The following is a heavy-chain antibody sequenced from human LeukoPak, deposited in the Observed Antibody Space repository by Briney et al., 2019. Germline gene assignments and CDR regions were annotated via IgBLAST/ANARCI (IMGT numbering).Heavy chain of an antibody. J-gene: IGHJ4*02. CDR1: GFTFSSYW. CDR2: INSDGSST. D-gene: IGHD5-12*01. V-gene: IGHV3-74*01. CDR3: ARVTVATIDY. Sequence: GGSLRLSCAASGFTFSSYWMQWVRQVPGKGLLWVSRINSDGSSTSYADSVKGRFTISRDNAKNSLYLQMNSLRAEDTAVYYCARVTVATIDYWGQGTLVTVSS.